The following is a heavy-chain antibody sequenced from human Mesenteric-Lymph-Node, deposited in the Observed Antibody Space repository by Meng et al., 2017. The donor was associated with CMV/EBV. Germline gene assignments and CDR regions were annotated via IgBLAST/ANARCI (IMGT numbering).Heavy chain of an antibody. V-gene: IGHV4-39*01. CDR2: IYYSGST. CDR1: GSISSSSYY. J-gene: IGHJ5*02. Sequence: GSISSSSYYWGWIRQPPGKGLEWIGSIYYSGSTYYNPSLKSRVTISVDTSKNQFSLKLSSVTAADTAVYYCARRGYYGSGSYDWFDPWGQGTLVTVSS. CDR3: ARRGYYGSGSYDWFDP. D-gene: IGHD3-10*01.